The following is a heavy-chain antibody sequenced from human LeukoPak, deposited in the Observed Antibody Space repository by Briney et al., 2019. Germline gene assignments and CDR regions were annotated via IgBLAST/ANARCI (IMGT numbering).Heavy chain of an antibody. CDR1: GFTFSSSA. V-gene: IGHV3-23*01. CDR3: AKDVRRCNGACT. Sequence: GGFLRLSCAASGFTFSSSAMSWVRQAPGKGLGWVSAISNNGGYTYYADSVQGRFTISRDNSKSTLCLQMNSLRAEDTAVYYCAKDVRRCNGACTWGQGTLVTVSS. CDR2: ISNNGGYT. D-gene: IGHD2-8*01. J-gene: IGHJ5*02.